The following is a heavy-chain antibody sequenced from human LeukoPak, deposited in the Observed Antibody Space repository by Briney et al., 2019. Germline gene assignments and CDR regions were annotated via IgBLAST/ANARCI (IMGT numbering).Heavy chain of an antibody. D-gene: IGHD2-2*01. V-gene: IGHV1-18*01. Sequence: GASVKVSCKASGYTFTSYGISWVRQAPGQGLEWMGWISAYNGNTNYAQKLQGRVTMTTDTSTSTAYMELRSLRSDDTAVYYCARSEGSTRGFWDIVVEGMDVWGKGTTVTVSS. CDR3: ARSEGSTRGFWDIVVEGMDV. CDR1: GYTFTSYG. J-gene: IGHJ6*03. CDR2: ISAYNGNT.